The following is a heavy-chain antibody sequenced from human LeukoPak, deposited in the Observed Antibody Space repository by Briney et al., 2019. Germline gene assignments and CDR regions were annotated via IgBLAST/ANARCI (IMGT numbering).Heavy chain of an antibody. V-gene: IGHV1-2*02. CDR1: GYIFTGYY. Sequence: GASVKVSCKASGYIFTGYYMHWVRQAPGQGLEWMRWINPNSGDTNYAQKFQGRVTMTRDTSISTAYMELSRLRSDDTAVYYCARVRYRLAETYIDYWGQGTLVTVSS. J-gene: IGHJ4*02. CDR2: INPNSGDT. D-gene: IGHD3-16*01. CDR3: ARVRYRLAETYIDY.